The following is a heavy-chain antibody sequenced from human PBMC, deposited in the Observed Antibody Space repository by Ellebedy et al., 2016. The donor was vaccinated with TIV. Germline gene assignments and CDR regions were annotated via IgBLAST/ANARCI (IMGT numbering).Heavy chain of an antibody. J-gene: IGHJ4*02. CDR2: VSYDGSNK. Sequence: PGGSLRLSCAASGFTFSNYGMHWVRQAPGKGLEWVAVVSYDGSNKYYADSVKGRFTISRDNSKNTLYLQMNSLRAEDMAVYYCARRGYCSGGSCASVPFDYWGQGTLVTVSS. CDR1: GFTFSNYG. D-gene: IGHD2-15*01. V-gene: IGHV3-30*03. CDR3: ARRGYCSGGSCASVPFDY.